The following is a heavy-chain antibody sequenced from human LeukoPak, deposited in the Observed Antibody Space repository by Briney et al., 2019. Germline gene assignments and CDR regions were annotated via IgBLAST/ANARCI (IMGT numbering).Heavy chain of an antibody. J-gene: IGHJ4*02. V-gene: IGHV6-1*01. CDR2: TYYRSKLSN. CDR3: ARSSNLHYFDY. CDR1: GDSVSNNGAI. Sequence: SQTLSLTCAISGDSVSNNGAIWIWIRQSPSRGLQWLGRTYYRSKLSNDYAVSVKSRITLNVDTSKNQFSLHLNSVTPEDTAGYYCARSSNLHYFDYWGQGTQVTVSS.